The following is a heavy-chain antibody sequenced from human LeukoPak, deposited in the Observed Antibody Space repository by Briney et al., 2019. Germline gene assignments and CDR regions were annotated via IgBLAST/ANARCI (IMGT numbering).Heavy chain of an antibody. D-gene: IGHD6-19*01. CDR2: INHSGST. Sequence: SETLSLTCAVYGGFFSGYYWSWIRQPPGKGLEWIGEINHSGSTNYNPSLKSRVTISVDTSKNQFSLKLSSVTAADTAVYYCARREGSGLYYFDYWGQGTLVTVSS. J-gene: IGHJ4*02. CDR1: GGFFSGYY. V-gene: IGHV4-34*01. CDR3: ARREGSGLYYFDY.